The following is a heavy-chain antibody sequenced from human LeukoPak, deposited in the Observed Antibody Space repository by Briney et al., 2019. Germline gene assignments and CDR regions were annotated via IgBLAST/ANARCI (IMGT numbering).Heavy chain of an antibody. J-gene: IGHJ4*02. Sequence: SETLSLTCTVSGGSISSDDYYWTWIRQPPGKGLEWIGYIYYSGSTYSNPSLKSRVTISVDPSKNQFSLKLSSVTAADTAVYYCARGADITMIVLDYWGQGTLVTVSS. CDR1: GGSISSDDYY. D-gene: IGHD3-22*01. V-gene: IGHV4-30-4*01. CDR3: ARGADITMIVLDY. CDR2: IYYSGST.